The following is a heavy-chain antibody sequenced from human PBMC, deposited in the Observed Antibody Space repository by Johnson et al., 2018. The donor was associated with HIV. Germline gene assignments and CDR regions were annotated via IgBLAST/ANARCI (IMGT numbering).Heavy chain of an antibody. J-gene: IGHJ3*02. CDR1: GFTFDDYG. CDR3: ARDSDSSSWYSEFDI. D-gene: IGHD6-13*01. CDR2: ISYDGSNK. V-gene: IGHV3-30*03. Sequence: QVQLVESGGGVVRPGGSLRLSCAASGFTFDDYGMSWVRQAPGKGLEWVAVISYDGSNKYYADSVKGRFTISRDNSKNTLYLQMNSLRAEDTAVYYCARDSDSSSWYSEFDIWGQGTMVTVSS.